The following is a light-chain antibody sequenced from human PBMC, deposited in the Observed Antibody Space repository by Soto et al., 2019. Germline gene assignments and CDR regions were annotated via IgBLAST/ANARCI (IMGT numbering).Light chain of an antibody. V-gene: IGKV1-39*01. J-gene: IGKJ1*01. CDR2: AAS. CDR1: QSISSY. CDR3: QQSYSTPQT. Sequence: DIQMTQSPSSLSASVGDRGTITFRASQSISSYLNWYQQKPGKAPKLLIYAASSLQSGVPSRFSGSGSGTDFTLTISSLQPEDFATYYCQQSYSTPQTFGQGTKVDIK.